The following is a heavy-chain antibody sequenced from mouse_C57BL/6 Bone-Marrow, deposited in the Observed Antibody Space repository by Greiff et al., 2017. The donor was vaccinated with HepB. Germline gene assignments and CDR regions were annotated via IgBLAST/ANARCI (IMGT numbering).Heavy chain of an antibody. CDR1: GYAFSSYW. CDR2: IYPGDGDT. Sequence: VQLQQSGAELVKPGASVKISCKASGYAFSSYWMNWVKQRPGKGLEWIGQIYPGDGDTNYNGKFKGKATLTADKSSSTAYMQLSSLTSEDSAVYFCARSGYYYGSRYYFDYWGQGTTLTVSS. V-gene: IGHV1-80*01. CDR3: ARSGYYYGSRYYFDY. D-gene: IGHD1-1*01. J-gene: IGHJ2*01.